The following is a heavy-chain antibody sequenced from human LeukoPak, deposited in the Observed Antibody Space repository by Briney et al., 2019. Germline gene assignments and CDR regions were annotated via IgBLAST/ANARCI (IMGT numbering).Heavy chain of an antibody. V-gene: IGHV4-61*08. CDR1: GGSISSGGYY. Sequence: SQTLSLTCTVSGGSISSGGYYWSWIRQHPGKGLEWIGYIYYSGSTNYNPSLKSRVTISVDTSKNQFSLKLSSVTAADTAVYYCARRPGSGSYYTHWGQGTLVTVSS. CDR2: IYYSGST. J-gene: IGHJ4*02. D-gene: IGHD3-10*01. CDR3: ARRPGSGSYYTH.